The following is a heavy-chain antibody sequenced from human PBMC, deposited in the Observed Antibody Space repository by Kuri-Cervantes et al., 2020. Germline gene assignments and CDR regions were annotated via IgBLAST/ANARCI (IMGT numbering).Heavy chain of an antibody. D-gene: IGHD3/OR15-3a*01. J-gene: IGHJ4*02. CDR1: GFTFNTYA. CDR3: ARELGWTFDY. Sequence: GESLKISCTASGFTFNTYAMNWVRQAPGKGPEWVSSISSSSSYIYYADSVKGRFTISRYNAKNSLYLQMNSLRAEDTAVYYCARELGWTFDYWGQGTLVTVSS. CDR2: ISSSSSYI. V-gene: IGHV3-21*01.